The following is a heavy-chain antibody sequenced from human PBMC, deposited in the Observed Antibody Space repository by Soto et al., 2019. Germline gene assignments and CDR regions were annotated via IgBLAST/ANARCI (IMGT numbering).Heavy chain of an antibody. CDR2: INHTGGT. J-gene: IGHJ5*02. D-gene: IGHD3-3*01. Sequence: SETLSLTCAVYGGSVNVYYWNWIRHSPGKGLEWIGEINHTGGTHYNPSLKSRVTMSVDTSKNQFSLRLSSVTAADTAIYYCATRITVFGLLIPPFDPWGQGTQVTVSS. V-gene: IGHV4-34*01. CDR3: ATRITVFGLLIPPFDP. CDR1: GGSVNVYY.